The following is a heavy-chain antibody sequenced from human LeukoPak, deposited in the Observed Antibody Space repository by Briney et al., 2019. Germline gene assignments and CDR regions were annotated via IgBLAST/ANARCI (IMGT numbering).Heavy chain of an antibody. Sequence: SETLSLTCTVSGGSISSYYWSWMRQPAGKGLEWIGRIYTSGSTNYNPSLKSRVTMSVDTSKNQFSLKLSSVTAADTAVYYCARDRGTTIFGVVITTNFDYWGQGTLVTVSS. D-gene: IGHD3-3*01. CDR3: ARDRGTTIFGVVITTNFDY. J-gene: IGHJ4*02. CDR2: IYTSGST. V-gene: IGHV4-4*07. CDR1: GGSISSYY.